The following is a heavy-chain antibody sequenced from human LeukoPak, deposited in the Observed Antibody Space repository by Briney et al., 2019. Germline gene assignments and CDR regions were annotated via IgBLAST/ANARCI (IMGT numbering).Heavy chain of an antibody. Sequence: GSLRLSCAVSGFTFSDTYMTWIRQPPGKGLEWIGEINHSGSTNYNPSLKSRVTISVDTSKNQFSLKLSSVTAADTAVYYCARHFFDWSPSWYFDYWGQGTLVTVSS. CDR2: INHSGST. CDR1: GFTFSDTY. D-gene: IGHD3-9*01. CDR3: ARHFFDWSPSWYFDY. V-gene: IGHV4-34*01. J-gene: IGHJ4*02.